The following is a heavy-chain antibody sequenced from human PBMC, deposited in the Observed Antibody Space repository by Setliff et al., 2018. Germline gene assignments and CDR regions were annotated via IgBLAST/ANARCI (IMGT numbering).Heavy chain of an antibody. V-gene: IGHV3-48*01. CDR2: ISATSLNT. D-gene: IGHD2-21*01. CDR1: GFTFSSYS. Sequence: PGGSLRLSCAASGFTFSSYSMHWLRQAPGRGLEWVAYISATSLNTYYADSVKGRFTISRDNAEDSLYLQMSSLRADDTALYYCARDNHGGAHDHWGQGSLVTVSS. J-gene: IGHJ4*02. CDR3: ARDNHGGAHDH.